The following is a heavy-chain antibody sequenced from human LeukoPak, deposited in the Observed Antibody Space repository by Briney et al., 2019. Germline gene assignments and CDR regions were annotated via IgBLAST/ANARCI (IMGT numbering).Heavy chain of an antibody. J-gene: IGHJ5*02. CDR1: GYTFTGYY. CDR3: ARDGSPPYYYDSSGSELWFDP. Sequence: ASVKVSCKASGYTFTGYYMHWVRQAPGQGLEWMGWINPNSGGTNYALKFQGRVTMTRDTSISTAYMELSRLRSDDTAVYYCARDGSPPYYYDSSGSELWFDPWGQGTLVTVSS. CDR2: INPNSGGT. D-gene: IGHD3-22*01. V-gene: IGHV1-2*02.